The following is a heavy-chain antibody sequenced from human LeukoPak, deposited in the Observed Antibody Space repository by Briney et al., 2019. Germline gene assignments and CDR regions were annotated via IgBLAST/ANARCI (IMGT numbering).Heavy chain of an antibody. D-gene: IGHD1-26*01. CDR1: GVSIRSSNYF. CDR3: AYTRSYDLFEF. V-gene: IGHV4-39*01. Sequence: PSETLSLTCTVSGVSIRSSNYFWGWIRQPPGKGLEWIGTIFDNGTTYYRQSLKARVTISVDTSKNQFSLNLRSLTATDTAVYHCAYTRSYDLFEFWGQGTLVTVSS. CDR2: IFDNGTT. J-gene: IGHJ4*02.